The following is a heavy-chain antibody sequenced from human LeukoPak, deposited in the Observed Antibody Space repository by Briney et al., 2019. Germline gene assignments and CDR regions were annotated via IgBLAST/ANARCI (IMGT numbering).Heavy chain of an antibody. D-gene: IGHD3-22*01. CDR1: GGSISSYY. Sequence: PSETLSLTCTVSGGSISSYYWSWIRQPPGKGLEGIGYIYYSGSSNYSPSLKSRVTISVDTSKNQFSLKLSSVTAADTAVYYCARDRDSSGYYYFDYWGQGTLVTVSS. CDR3: ARDRDSSGYYYFDY. CDR2: IYYSGSS. V-gene: IGHV4-59*01. J-gene: IGHJ4*02.